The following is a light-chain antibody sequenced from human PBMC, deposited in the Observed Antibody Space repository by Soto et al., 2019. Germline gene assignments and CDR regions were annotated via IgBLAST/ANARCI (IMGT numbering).Light chain of an antibody. Sequence: EIVMTQSPATLSVSPGERVTLSCRASQSVSSSLAWYQQKPGQAPRLLIYGASTRATGIPARFSGSGSGTEFTLTISSLQSEDFALYYCQQHNTLPPFTFGPGTKVDIK. CDR1: QSVSSS. CDR2: GAS. CDR3: QQHNTLPPFT. J-gene: IGKJ3*01. V-gene: IGKV3-15*01.